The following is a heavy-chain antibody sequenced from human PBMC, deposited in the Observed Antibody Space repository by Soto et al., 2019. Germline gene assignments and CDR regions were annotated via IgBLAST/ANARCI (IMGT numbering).Heavy chain of an antibody. CDR2: ISGSGGST. Sequence: GGSLRLSCAASGFTFSSYAMSWVRQAPXKGLEWVSAISGSGGSTYYADSVKGRFTISRDNSKNTLYLQMNSLRAEDTAVYYCASSRPTVGYYYYYGMDVWGKGTTVTVSS. J-gene: IGHJ6*04. CDR3: ASSRPTVGYYYYYGMDV. V-gene: IGHV3-23*01. CDR1: GFTFSSYA.